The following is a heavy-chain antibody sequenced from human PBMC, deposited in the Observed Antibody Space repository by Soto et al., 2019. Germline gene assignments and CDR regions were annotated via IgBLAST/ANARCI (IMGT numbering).Heavy chain of an antibody. J-gene: IGHJ5*01. Sequence: VQLVQSGAEVQKPGSSVKVSCKASGGTFSSFAISWLRQAPGQGLEWMGGITPLFNTAKYAQKFQGRVTITADESTSTAYMELSSLGSEDTAVYYCARPRYSSGWYGSFDSWGQGTLVTVPS. CDR3: ARPRYSSGWYGSFDS. V-gene: IGHV1-69*01. CDR2: ITPLFNTA. CDR1: GGTFSSFA. D-gene: IGHD6-19*01.